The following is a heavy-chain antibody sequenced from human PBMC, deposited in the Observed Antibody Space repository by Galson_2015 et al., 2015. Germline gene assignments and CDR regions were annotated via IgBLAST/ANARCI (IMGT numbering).Heavy chain of an antibody. CDR2: INSDGSIT. CDR1: GFTFSIHW. Sequence: SLRLSCAASGFTFSIHWMHWVRQAPGKGLEWVSRINSDGSITSYADSVKGRFTISRDNAKNTLYLQMNSLRSEDTAVYYCARRKSSLFDYWGQGSLVTVSS. CDR3: ARRKSSLFDY. V-gene: IGHV3-74*01. J-gene: IGHJ4*02.